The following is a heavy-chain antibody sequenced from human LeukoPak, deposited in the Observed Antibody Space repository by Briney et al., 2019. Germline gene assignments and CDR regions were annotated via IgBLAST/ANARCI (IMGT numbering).Heavy chain of an antibody. CDR2: IYYSGST. CDR1: GGSISSSSYY. J-gene: IGHJ4*02. D-gene: IGHD4-17*01. CDR3: ARGLHDYGDYVV. Sequence: PSETLSLTCTVSGGSISSSSYYWGWIRQPPGKGLEWTGSIYYSGSTYYNPSLKSRVTISVDTSKNQFSLKLSSVTAADTAVYYCARGLHDYGDYVVWGQGTLVTVSS. V-gene: IGHV4-39*07.